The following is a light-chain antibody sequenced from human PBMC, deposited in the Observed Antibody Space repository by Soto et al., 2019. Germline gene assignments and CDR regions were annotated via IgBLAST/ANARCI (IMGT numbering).Light chain of an antibody. V-gene: IGKV1-12*01. CDR1: QGVTNW. J-gene: IGKJ1*01. CDR2: AGS. CDR3: QQTGFFPWT. Sequence: DIQMTQSPSSVSASVGDRVSITCRASQGVTNWVAWYQQKPGNAPKLLIYAGSSLESGVPSRFSGSGFGTDFTLTISSLQPADFASYYCQQTGFFPWTFGQGTKVEIK.